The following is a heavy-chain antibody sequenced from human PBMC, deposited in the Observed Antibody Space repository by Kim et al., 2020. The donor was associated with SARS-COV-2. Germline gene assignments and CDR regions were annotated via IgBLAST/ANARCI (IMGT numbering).Heavy chain of an antibody. CDR3: ATHRTDY. CDR1: EYSFSNAW. CDR2: IKTRIAGGTT. Sequence: GGSLRLSCAASEYSFSNAWMIWVRQAPGKGLEWVGRIKTRIAGGTTDYAAPINGRFTISRDDSKNILYLQMNNLKTEDTAVYYCATHRTDYWAQGTLVTVSS. J-gene: IGHJ4*02. V-gene: IGHV3-15*01.